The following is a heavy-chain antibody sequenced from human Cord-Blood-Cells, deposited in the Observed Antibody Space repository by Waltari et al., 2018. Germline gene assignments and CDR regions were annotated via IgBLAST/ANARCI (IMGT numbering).Heavy chain of an antibody. CDR1: AGTFTSAA. J-gene: IGHJ2*01. CDR3: ARRLDWYFDL. V-gene: IGHV1-69*09. CDR2: IIPILGIA. Sequence: QVQLVQCEAEVKQPRSSVKVSCTASAGTFTSAAISWVRQAPGQGLEWMGRIIPILGIANYAQKFQGRVTITADKSTSTAYMELSSLRSEDTAVYYCARRLDWYFDLWGRGTLVTVSS. D-gene: IGHD2-21*01.